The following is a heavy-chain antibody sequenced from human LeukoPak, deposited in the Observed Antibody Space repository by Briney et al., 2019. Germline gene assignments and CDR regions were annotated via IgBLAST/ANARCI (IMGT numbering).Heavy chain of an antibody. V-gene: IGHV3-23*01. CDR3: ARRPTTATYFDY. CDR1: GFTFSSYA. Sequence: GGSLRVSCAASGFTFSSYAMSWVRQAPGKGLEWVSAISGSGGNTYYADSVKGRFTISRDNSKDTLYLQMSSLRAEDTALYYCARRPTTATYFDYWGQGTLVTVSS. CDR2: ISGSGGNT. D-gene: IGHD4-17*01. J-gene: IGHJ4*02.